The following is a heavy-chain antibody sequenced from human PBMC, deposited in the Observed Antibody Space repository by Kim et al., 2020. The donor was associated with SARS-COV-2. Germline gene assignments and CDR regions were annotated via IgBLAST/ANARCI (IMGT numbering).Heavy chain of an antibody. V-gene: IGHV3-23*01. CDR2: ISGSGGST. CDR3: AKDLRFGGVASGWFDP. CDR1: GFTFSSYA. Sequence: GGSLRLSCAASGFTFSSYAMSWVRQAPGKGLEWVSAISGSGGSTYYADSVKGRFTISRDNSKNTLYLQMNSLRAEDTAVYYCAKDLRFGGVASGWFDPWGQGTLVTVSS. J-gene: IGHJ5*02. D-gene: IGHD3-16*01.